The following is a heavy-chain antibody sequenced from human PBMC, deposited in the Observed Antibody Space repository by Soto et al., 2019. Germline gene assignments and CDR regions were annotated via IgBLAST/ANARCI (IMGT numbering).Heavy chain of an antibody. V-gene: IGHV4-59*01. CDR2: IYYNGST. Sequence: QVQLQESGPGLVKPSETLSLTCSVSGGSISTFYWTWIRQPPGKGLEWIGFIYYNGSTQYNPSLKSRVTMSVDTSKKEFSLRLTSVTAADTAVYYCTRRLPWEVTTRAYRFDPWGQGTLVTVSS. CDR1: GGSISTFY. D-gene: IGHD4-17*01. CDR3: TRRLPWEVTTRAYRFDP. J-gene: IGHJ5*02.